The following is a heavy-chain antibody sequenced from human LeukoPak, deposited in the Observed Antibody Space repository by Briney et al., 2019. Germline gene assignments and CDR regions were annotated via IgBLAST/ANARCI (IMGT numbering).Heavy chain of an antibody. CDR1: GGSISSSSYY. CDR3: ARVGYGSGSYLGPYYYYYMDV. Sequence: SETLSLTCTVSGGSISSSSYYWGWIRQPPGKGLEWIGSIYYSGSTYYNPSLKSRVTISVDTSKNQFSLKLSSVTAADTAVYYCARVGYGSGSYLGPYYYYYMDVWGKGTTVTVSS. D-gene: IGHD3-10*01. CDR2: IYYSGST. J-gene: IGHJ6*03. V-gene: IGHV4-39*07.